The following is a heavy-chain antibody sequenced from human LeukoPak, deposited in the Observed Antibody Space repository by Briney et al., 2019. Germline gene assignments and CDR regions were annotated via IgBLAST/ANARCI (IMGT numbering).Heavy chain of an antibody. CDR3: AKDRHSAYISLGATDV. D-gene: IGHD5-12*01. Sequence: GGSLRLSCAASGFTFSSHWMHWVRQVPGKGLVWVSRINKDGRTTNYADSVKGRFTISRDNAKNSLYLQMNSLRAEDTAVYYCAKDRHSAYISLGATDVWGQGTTVTVSS. CDR1: GFTFSSHW. J-gene: IGHJ6*02. V-gene: IGHV3-74*01. CDR2: INKDGRTT.